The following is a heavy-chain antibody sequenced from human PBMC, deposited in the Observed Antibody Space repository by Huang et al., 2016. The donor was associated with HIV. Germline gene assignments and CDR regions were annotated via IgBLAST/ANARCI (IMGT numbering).Heavy chain of an antibody. D-gene: IGHD6-19*01. Sequence: QVQLQESGPGLVKPSETLSLTCTVSGGSISGYYWSWLRQSPGKGLEWIGYIYYNGNTNYNPSLRSRVTISGDTSKNQFSLKVNFVTAADTAVYYCARAPGYSSGWWDYWGQGTLVTVSS. J-gene: IGHJ4*02. CDR1: GGSISGYY. CDR2: IYYNGNT. V-gene: IGHV4-59*01. CDR3: ARAPGYSSGWWDY.